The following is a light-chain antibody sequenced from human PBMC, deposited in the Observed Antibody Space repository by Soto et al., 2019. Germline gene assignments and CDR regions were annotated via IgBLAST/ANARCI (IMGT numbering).Light chain of an antibody. Sequence: QSALTQPPSASGSPGQSVTISCTGTSSDVGGYNYVSWYQQHPGKAPKLMIYEVSERPSGVPDRFSGSKSGNTASLTVSGHQAEDEDDYYCSSYAGSNNFVFGTGTKLTVL. J-gene: IGLJ1*01. V-gene: IGLV2-8*01. CDR3: SSYAGSNNFV. CDR2: EVS. CDR1: SSDVGGYNY.